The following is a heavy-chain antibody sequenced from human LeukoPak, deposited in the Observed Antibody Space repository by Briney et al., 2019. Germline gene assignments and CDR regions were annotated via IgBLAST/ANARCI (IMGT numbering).Heavy chain of an antibody. J-gene: IGHJ3*02. CDR3: ARPRQWLVAFDI. V-gene: IGHV4-39*01. CDR1: GGSISSSSYY. Sequence: PSETLSLTCTVSGGSISSSSYYWGWIRQPPGKGLEWIGSIYYSGSTYYNPSLKSRVTISVDTSKNQFSLKLSSVTVADTAVYYCARPRQWLVAFDIWGQGTMVTVSS. CDR2: IYYSGST. D-gene: IGHD6-19*01.